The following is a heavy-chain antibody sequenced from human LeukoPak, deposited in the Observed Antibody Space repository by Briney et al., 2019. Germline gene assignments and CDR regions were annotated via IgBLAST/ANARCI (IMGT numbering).Heavy chain of an antibody. CDR1: GFTFSSYG. D-gene: IGHD5-24*01. J-gene: IGHJ4*02. Sequence: GGSLGLSCAASGFTFSSYGMHWVRQAPGKGLEWVAVISYDGSNKYYADSVKGRFTISRDNSKNTLYLQMNSLRAEDTAVYYCAKSPGMAVFLYFDYWGQGTLVTVSS. CDR2: ISYDGSNK. CDR3: AKSPGMAVFLYFDY. V-gene: IGHV3-30*18.